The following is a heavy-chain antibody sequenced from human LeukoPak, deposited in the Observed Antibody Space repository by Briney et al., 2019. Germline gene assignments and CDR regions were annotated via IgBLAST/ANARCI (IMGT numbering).Heavy chain of an antibody. J-gene: IGHJ4*02. V-gene: IGHV1-2*02. CDR2: INPNSGGT. CDR1: GYTFTGYY. Sequence: ASVMVSCKASGYTFTGYYMHWVRQAPGQGLEWMGWINPNSGGTNYAQKFQGRVTMTRDTSISTAYMELSRLRSDDTAVYYCARGAITMVRGVIHPVDYWGQGTLVTVSS. CDR3: ARGAITMVRGVIHPVDY. D-gene: IGHD3-10*01.